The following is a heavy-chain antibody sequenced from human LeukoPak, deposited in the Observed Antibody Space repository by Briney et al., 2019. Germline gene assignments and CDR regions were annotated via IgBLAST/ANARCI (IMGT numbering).Heavy chain of an antibody. V-gene: IGHV3-23*01. CDR2: VGGSGGST. Sequence: PGGSLRLSCAASGFTFSGYAMSWVRQAPGQGLEWVSAVGGSGGSTNYADSVEGRFTISRDNSKNTLYLQMNSLRAEDTAVYYCARAPYYYDSSGYYRAGAFDIWGQGTMVTVSS. CDR3: ARAPYYYDSSGYYRAGAFDI. D-gene: IGHD3-22*01. CDR1: GFTFSGYA. J-gene: IGHJ3*02.